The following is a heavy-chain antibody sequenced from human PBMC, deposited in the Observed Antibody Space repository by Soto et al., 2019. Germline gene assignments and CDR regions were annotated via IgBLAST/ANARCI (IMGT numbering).Heavy chain of an antibody. D-gene: IGHD2-15*01. J-gene: IGHJ6*02. CDR1: GGSISSSSYY. CDR3: ARDESRYCSGGSCHHYYYYGMDV. Sequence: PSETLSLTCTVSGGSISSSSYYWGWIRQPPGKGLEWIGSIYYSGSTYYNPSLKSRVTISVDTSKNQFSLKLSSVTAADTAVYYCARDESRYCSGGSCHHYYYYGMDVWGQGTTVTVSS. CDR2: IYYSGST. V-gene: IGHV4-39*02.